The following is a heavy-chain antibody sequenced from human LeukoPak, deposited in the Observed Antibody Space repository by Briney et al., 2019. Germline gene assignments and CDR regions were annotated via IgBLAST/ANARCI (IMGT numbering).Heavy chain of an antibody. D-gene: IGHD4-17*01. CDR1: GYTFTTYN. CDR2: ITADNGNT. J-gene: IGHJ4*02. V-gene: IGHV1-18*01. Sequence: EASVKVSCKASGYTFTTYNINWVRQAPGQGLEWMGRITADNGNTNYAQKLQGRVTMTTDTSTSTAYMELRSLRSDDTAVYYCARVYYGDYLLFDYWGQGTLVTVSS. CDR3: ARVYYGDYLLFDY.